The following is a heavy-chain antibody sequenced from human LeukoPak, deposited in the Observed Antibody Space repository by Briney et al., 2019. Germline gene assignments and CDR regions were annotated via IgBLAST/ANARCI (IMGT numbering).Heavy chain of an antibody. CDR3: AKDQPYDSSGPTLDY. V-gene: IGHV3-23*01. D-gene: IGHD3-22*01. J-gene: IGHJ4*02. Sequence: GGSLRLSCAASGFIFSSYAMTWVRQAPGRGLEWVSTINGGGGNTYYADSVKGRFTISRDNSKNTVYLEMNSLRAEDTAIFYCAKDQPYDSSGPTLDYWGQGTLVTVSS. CDR2: INGGGGNT. CDR1: GFIFSSYA.